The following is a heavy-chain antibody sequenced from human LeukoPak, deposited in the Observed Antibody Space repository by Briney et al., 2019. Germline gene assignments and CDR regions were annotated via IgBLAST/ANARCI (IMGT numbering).Heavy chain of an antibody. CDR1: GYTFTGYY. V-gene: IGHV1-46*01. CDR3: ARGQYYYDSSNYYSRHDAFDL. CDR2: INLGGGST. Sequence: GASVKVSCKASGYTFTGYYMHWVRQAPGQGLAWMGIINLGGGSTSYAQKFQGRVTMTRDTSTTTVYMELSSLRSEDTAVYYCARGQYYYDSSNYYSRHDAFDLWGQGTMVTVSS. J-gene: IGHJ3*01. D-gene: IGHD3-22*01.